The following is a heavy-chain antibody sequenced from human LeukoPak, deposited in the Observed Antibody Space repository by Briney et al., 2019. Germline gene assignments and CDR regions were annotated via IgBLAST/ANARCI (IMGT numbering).Heavy chain of an antibody. CDR1: GFTFSSYG. J-gene: IGHJ4*02. CDR2: IRHDESVR. Sequence: VRSLRLSCAASGFTFSSYGMHWVRQAPGKGLEWVAFIRHDESVRYYADSVKGRFTIPRDNSKNTLSLQMNSLRPEDTAVYYCAKGPSQGATWLGDYWGQGILVTVPS. V-gene: IGHV3-30*02. D-gene: IGHD6-19*01. CDR3: AKGPSQGATWLGDY.